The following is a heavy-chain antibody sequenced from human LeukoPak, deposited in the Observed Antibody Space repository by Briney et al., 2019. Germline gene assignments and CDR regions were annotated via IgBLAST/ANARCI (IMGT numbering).Heavy chain of an antibody. CDR2: VSRSGDTT. CDR3: AKRGDGGAAAYVDY. Sequence: GGSLRLSCAASGFTFRGYAMTWVRQAPGKGLEWVSSVSRSGDTTYYADSVKGRFTISRDNSKNTLYLQMSSLRAEDTAVYYCAKRGDGGAAAYVDYWGQGALVTVSS. CDR1: GFTFRGYA. J-gene: IGHJ4*02. D-gene: IGHD6-13*01. V-gene: IGHV3-23*01.